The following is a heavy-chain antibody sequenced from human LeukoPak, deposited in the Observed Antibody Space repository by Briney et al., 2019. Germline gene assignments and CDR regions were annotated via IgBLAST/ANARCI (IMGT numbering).Heavy chain of an antibody. CDR3: AEDVRGVNHPY. D-gene: IGHD3-10*01. J-gene: IGHJ4*02. CDR1: GVTFDDYA. V-gene: IGHV3-9*01. CDR2: ISWNSGSI. Sequence: SGGSLRLSCAASGVTFDDYAMHWVRQAPGKGLEWVSGISWNSGSIGYADSVKGRFTISRDNAKNSLYLQMNSLRAEDTALYYCAEDVRGVNHPYWGQGTLVTVSS.